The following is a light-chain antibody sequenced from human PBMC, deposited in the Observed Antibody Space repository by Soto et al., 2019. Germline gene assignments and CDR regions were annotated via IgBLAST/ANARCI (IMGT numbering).Light chain of an antibody. V-gene: IGLV2-8*01. CDR1: SSDVGGYNY. CDR3: SSYAGGNSF. CDR2: EVS. J-gene: IGLJ1*01. Sequence: QSALAQPPSASGSPGQSVTISCTGTSSDVGGYNYVSWYQQHPGKAPKLMIYEVSKRPSGVPDRFSGSKSGNTASLTVSGLQAEDGADYYCSSYAGGNSFFGTGTKVTVL.